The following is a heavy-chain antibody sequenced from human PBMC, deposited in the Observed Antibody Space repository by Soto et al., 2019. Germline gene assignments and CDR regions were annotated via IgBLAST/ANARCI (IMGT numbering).Heavy chain of an antibody. CDR2: ISSSSSYT. V-gene: IGHV3-21*05. CDR1: GFTFSSYA. J-gene: IGHJ4*02. D-gene: IGHD3-9*01. Sequence: PGGSLRLSCAASGFTFSSYAMSWVRQAPGKGLEWVSYISSSSSYTDYADSVKGRFTISRDNAKNSPYLQMNSLSAEDTAVYYCARGTPTYDILTGYYTPGYFDYSGQGTLVTVSS. CDR3: ARGTPTYDILTGYYTPGYFDY.